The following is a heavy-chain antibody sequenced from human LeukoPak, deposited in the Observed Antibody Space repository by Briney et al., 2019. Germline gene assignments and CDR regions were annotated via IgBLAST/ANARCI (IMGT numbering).Heavy chain of an antibody. CDR3: ARGLYYDILTGYYPDY. J-gene: IGHJ4*02. V-gene: IGHV3-21*01. CDR2: ISSSSSYI. CDR1: GFTFSSYS. D-gene: IGHD3-9*01. Sequence: GGSLRLSCAASGFTFSSYSMNWVRQAPGKGLEWVSSISSSSSYIYYADSVKGRFTISRDNAKNSLYLQMNSLRAEDTAVYYCARGLYYDILTGYYPDYWGQGTLVTVSS.